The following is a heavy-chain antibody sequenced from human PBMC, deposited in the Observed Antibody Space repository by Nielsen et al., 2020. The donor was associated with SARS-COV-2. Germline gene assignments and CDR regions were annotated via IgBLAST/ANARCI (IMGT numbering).Heavy chain of an antibody. CDR1: GFTFSSYA. V-gene: IGHV3-23*01. CDR2: ISGSGGST. Sequence: GESLKISCAASGFTFSSYATSWVRQAPGKGLEWVSAISGSGGSTYYADSVKGRFTISRDNSKNTLYLQMNSLRAEDTAVYYCAKNSDSSGYYGDPFDYWGQGTLVTVSS. J-gene: IGHJ4*02. D-gene: IGHD3-22*01. CDR3: AKNSDSSGYYGDPFDY.